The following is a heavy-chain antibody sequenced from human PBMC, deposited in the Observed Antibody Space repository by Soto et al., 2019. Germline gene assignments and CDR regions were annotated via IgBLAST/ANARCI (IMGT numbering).Heavy chain of an antibody. Sequence: PGGSLRLSCAASGFTFSSYAMSWVRQAPGKGLEWVSAISGSGGRTYYADSVKGRFTISRDNSKNTLYLQMNTLRAQDTAVYYWANDFVVDYWGQGTLVTVSS. J-gene: IGHJ4*02. V-gene: IGHV3-23*01. D-gene: IGHD2-15*01. CDR1: GFTFSSYA. CDR2: ISGSGGRT. CDR3: ANDFVVDY.